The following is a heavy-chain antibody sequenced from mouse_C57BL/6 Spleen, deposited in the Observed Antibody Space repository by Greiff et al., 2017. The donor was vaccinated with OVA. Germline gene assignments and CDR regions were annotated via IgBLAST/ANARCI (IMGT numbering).Heavy chain of an antibody. J-gene: IGHJ1*03. Sequence: QVQLQQSGTELVKPGASVKLSYKASGYTFTSYWMHWVKQRPGQGLEWIGNINPSNGGTNYNEKFKSKATLTVDKSSSTAYMQLSSLTSEDSAVYYCARSRGNYGYFDVWGTGTTVTVSS. V-gene: IGHV1-53*01. CDR1: GYTFTSYW. D-gene: IGHD2-1*01. CDR3: ARSRGNYGYFDV. CDR2: INPSNGGT.